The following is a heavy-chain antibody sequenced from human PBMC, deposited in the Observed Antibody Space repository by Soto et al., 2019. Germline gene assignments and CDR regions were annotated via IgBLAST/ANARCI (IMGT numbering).Heavy chain of an antibody. Sequence: GSLRLSCAASGFTFSSYAMSWVRQAPGKGLEWVSAISGSGGSTYYADSVKGRFTISRDNSKNTLYLQMNSLRAEDTAIYYCAKKAVGSGWYMEGSWFDPWGQGTLVTVSS. CDR2: ISGSGGST. V-gene: IGHV3-23*01. D-gene: IGHD6-19*01. J-gene: IGHJ5*02. CDR3: AKKAVGSGWYMEGSWFDP. CDR1: GFTFSSYA.